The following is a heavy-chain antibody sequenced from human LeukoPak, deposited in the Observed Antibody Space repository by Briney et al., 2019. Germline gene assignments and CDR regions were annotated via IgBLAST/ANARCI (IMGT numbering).Heavy chain of an antibody. Sequence: SETLSLTCTVSGGSISSYYWSWIRQPPGKGLEWIGYVYYNGNTNYNPSLKSRVTISVDTSKNQFSLQLNSVTPEDTAVYFCARGKSAARSFDYWGQGTLVTVSS. J-gene: IGHJ4*02. D-gene: IGHD6-6*01. CDR2: VYYNGNT. V-gene: IGHV4-59*12. CDR3: ARGKSAARSFDY. CDR1: GGSISSYY.